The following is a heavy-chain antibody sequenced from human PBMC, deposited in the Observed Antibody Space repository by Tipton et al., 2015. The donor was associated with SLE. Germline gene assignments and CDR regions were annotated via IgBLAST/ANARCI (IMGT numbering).Heavy chain of an antibody. CDR3: ARQWVGATLGWFDP. CDR2: IYYSGST. D-gene: IGHD1-26*01. Sequence: TLSLTCAVYGGSFSGYYWGWIRQPPGKGLEWIGSIYYSGSTYYNPSLKSRVTISVDTSKNQFSLKLSAVTAADTAVYYCARQWVGATLGWFDPWGQGTLVTVSS. J-gene: IGHJ5*02. V-gene: IGHV4-34*01. CDR1: GGSFSGYY.